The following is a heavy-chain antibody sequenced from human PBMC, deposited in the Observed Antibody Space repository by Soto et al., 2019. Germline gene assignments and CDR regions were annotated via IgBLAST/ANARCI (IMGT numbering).Heavy chain of an antibody. V-gene: IGHV4-59*01. D-gene: IGHD6-19*01. CDR2: IYYSGST. CDR1: GGSISSYY. J-gene: IGHJ3*02. Sequence: SETLSLTCTVSGGSISSYYWSWIRQPPGRGLEWIGYIYYSGSTNYNPSLKSRVTISVDTSKNQFSLKLSSVTAADTAVYYCARPGIAVAHDAFDIWGQGTMVTVSS. CDR3: ARPGIAVAHDAFDI.